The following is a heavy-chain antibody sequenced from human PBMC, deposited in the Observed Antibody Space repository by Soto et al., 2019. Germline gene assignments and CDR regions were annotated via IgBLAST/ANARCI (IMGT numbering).Heavy chain of an antibody. Sequence: ESGGGVVQPGRSLRLSCAASGFTFSSYGMHWVRQAPGKGLEWVAVIWYDGSNKYYADSVKGRFTISRDNSKNTLYLQMNSLRAEDTAVYYCARDKADCSSTSCYVAYYYMDVWGKGTTVTVSS. CDR1: GFTFSSYG. CDR3: ARDKADCSSTSCYVAYYYMDV. V-gene: IGHV3-33*01. J-gene: IGHJ6*03. CDR2: IWYDGSNK. D-gene: IGHD2-2*01.